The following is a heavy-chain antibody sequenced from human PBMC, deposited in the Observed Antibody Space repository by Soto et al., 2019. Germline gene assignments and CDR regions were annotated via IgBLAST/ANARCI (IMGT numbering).Heavy chain of an antibody. CDR1: VFTFSSYA. CDR3: AKVRTTWIQLWYGMDV. J-gene: IGHJ6*02. CDR2: ISGSAGST. V-gene: IGHV3-23*01. Sequence: GGSLRLSCAASVFTFSSYAMSLVRQAPGKGLEWVSAISGSAGSTYYADSVKGRFTISRDNSKNTLYLQMNSLRAEDTAVYYCAKVRTTWIQLWYGMDVWGQGTTVTVSS. D-gene: IGHD5-18*01.